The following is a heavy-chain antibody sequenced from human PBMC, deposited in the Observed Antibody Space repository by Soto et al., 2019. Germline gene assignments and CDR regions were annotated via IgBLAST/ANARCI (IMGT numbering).Heavy chain of an antibody. J-gene: IGHJ4*02. D-gene: IGHD6-13*01. V-gene: IGHV3-21*01. CDR2: ISSSSSYI. Sequence: EVQLVESGGGLVKPGGSLRLSCAASGFTFSSYSMNWVRQAPGKGLEWVSSISSSSSYIYYADSVKGRFTISRDNAKNSLYLQANSLRAEDAAVYYCAREGIAAALDYWGQGTLVTVSS. CDR3: AREGIAAALDY. CDR1: GFTFSSYS.